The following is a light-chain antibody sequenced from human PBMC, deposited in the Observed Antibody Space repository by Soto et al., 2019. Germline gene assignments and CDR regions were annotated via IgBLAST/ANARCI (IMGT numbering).Light chain of an antibody. CDR3: KSYAGSNTYV. V-gene: IGLV2-8*01. Sequence: QSVLTQPPSASGSPGQSVTISCTGTKNDIGLYDFVSWYQHHPGKAPRLIIYEVVQRPSGVPDRFSGSKSGNTASLTVSGLQAADEADYFCKSYAGSNTYVFGSGTXV. CDR2: EVV. J-gene: IGLJ1*01. CDR1: KNDIGLYDF.